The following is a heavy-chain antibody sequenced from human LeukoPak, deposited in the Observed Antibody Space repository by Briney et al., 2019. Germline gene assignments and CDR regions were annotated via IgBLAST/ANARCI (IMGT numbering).Heavy chain of an antibody. D-gene: IGHD4/OR15-4a*01. J-gene: IGHJ4*02. Sequence: GGSLRLSCATSGFTFTTFWMHWVRQAPGKGLVWVSRINHDGSNTNYADSVKGRFTISRDNAKNTVYLQMNSLRAEDTAVYYCARRAGAYSHPYDYWGQGTLVTVSS. CDR2: INHDGSNT. CDR1: GFTFTTFW. CDR3: ARRAGAYSHPYDY. V-gene: IGHV3-74*01.